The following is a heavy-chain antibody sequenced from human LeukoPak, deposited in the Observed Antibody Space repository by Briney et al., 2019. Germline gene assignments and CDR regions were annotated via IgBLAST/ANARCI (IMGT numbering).Heavy chain of an antibody. V-gene: IGHV1-8*01. D-gene: IGHD3-3*01. Sequence: GASVKVSCKASGYTATNYDFNWVRRATGQRLEWMGWMNPTSRNTGYAQNFQGRLTMTWNSSISTAYMELRGLRSEDTAMYYCTRAWSGGSDAFDFWGQGTIVTVSS. CDR1: GYTATNYD. CDR2: MNPTSRNT. CDR3: TRAWSGGSDAFDF. J-gene: IGHJ3*01.